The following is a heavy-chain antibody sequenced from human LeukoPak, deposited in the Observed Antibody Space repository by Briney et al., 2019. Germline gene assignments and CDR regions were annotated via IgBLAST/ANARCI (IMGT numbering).Heavy chain of an antibody. CDR3: ARKFLGYCSSTSCLYGMDV. V-gene: IGHV1-18*04. J-gene: IGHJ6*04. CDR2: ISAYNGNT. D-gene: IGHD2-2*01. Sequence: ASVKVSSKASGYTYTSYGISWVRQAPGQGLEWMGWISAYNGNTNYAQKLQGRVTMTTDTSTSTAYMELRSLRSDDTAVYYCARKFLGYCSSTSCLYGMDVWGKGTTVTVSS. CDR1: GYTYTSYG.